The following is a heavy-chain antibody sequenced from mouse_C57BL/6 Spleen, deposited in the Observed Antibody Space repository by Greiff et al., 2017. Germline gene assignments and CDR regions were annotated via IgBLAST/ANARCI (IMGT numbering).Heavy chain of an antibody. CDR3: ARSPDYYGSSYAMDY. CDR1: GYAFSSSW. Sequence: VKLMESGPELVKPGASVKISCKASGYAFSSSWMNWVKQRPGKGLEWIGRIYPGDGDTNYNGKFKGKATLTADKSSSTAYMQLSSLTSEDSAVYFCARSPDYYGSSYAMDYWGQGTSVTVSS. V-gene: IGHV1-82*01. D-gene: IGHD1-1*01. CDR2: IYPGDGDT. J-gene: IGHJ4*01.